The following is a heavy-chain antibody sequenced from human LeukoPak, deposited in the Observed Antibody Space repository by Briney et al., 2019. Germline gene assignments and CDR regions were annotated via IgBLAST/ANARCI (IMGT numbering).Heavy chain of an antibody. D-gene: IGHD5-24*01. J-gene: IGHJ4*02. CDR3: ARRDGYNSFDY. V-gene: IGHV5-51*01. Sequence: GESLKISCKGSGYSFAAYWIGWVRQMPGKGLEWMGSVFPGDSDTRYSPSFQGQVTISADKSISTAYLQWSSLKASDTAMYYCARRDGYNSFDYWGQGTLVTVSS. CDR1: GYSFAAYW. CDR2: VFPGDSDT.